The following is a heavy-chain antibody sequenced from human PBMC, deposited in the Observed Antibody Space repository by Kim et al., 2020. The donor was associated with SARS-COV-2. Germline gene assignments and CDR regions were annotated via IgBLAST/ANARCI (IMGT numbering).Heavy chain of an antibody. D-gene: IGHD2-21*01. CDR3: ARDLSRGAYCGGDCYFGFGY. CDR1: GFTFSSYS. V-gene: IGHV3-21*01. J-gene: IGHJ4*02. Sequence: GGSLRLSCAASGFTFSSYSMNWVRQAPGKGLEWVSSISSSSSYIYYADSVKGRFTISRDNAKNSLYLQMNSLRAEDTAVYYCARDLSRGAYCGGDCYFGFGYWGQGTLVTVSS. CDR2: ISSSSSYI.